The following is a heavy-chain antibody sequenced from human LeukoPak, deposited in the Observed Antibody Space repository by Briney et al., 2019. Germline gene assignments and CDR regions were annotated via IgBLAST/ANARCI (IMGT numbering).Heavy chain of an antibody. V-gene: IGHV1-8*01. CDR3: ARGHWGGGGELYYFDY. J-gene: IGHJ4*02. Sequence: GASVKVSCKASGYTFTSYDINWVRQATGQGLEWMGWMNPNSGNTGYAQKFQGRVTMTRNTSISTAYMELSSLRSEDTAVYYCARGHWGGGGELYYFDYWGQGTLVTVSS. CDR2: MNPNSGNT. CDR1: GYTFTSYD. D-gene: IGHD3-16*01.